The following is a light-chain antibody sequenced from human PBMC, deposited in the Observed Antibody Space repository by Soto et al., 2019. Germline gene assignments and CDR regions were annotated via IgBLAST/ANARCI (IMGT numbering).Light chain of an antibody. CDR3: GTWDSSLSAGV. J-gene: IGLJ1*01. CDR2: DVS. V-gene: IGLV2-14*01. CDR1: SSDVGGYNY. Sequence: QSVLTQPASVSGSPGQSITISCTGTSSDVGGYNYVSWYQQHPGKAPKLMIYDVSNRPSGVSNRFSGSKSGNTASLTISGLQAEDEADYYCGTWDSSLSAGVFLTRTKVTVL.